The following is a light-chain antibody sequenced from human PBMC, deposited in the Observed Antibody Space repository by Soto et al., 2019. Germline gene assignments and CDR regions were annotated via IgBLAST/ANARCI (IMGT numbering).Light chain of an antibody. Sequence: DIQMTQSPSSLSASVGDRVTITCRASQTIDRYLNWYQQKPGKAPNLLIYAASNLQRGAPSRFSGSGSGTEFTLTITSLQPEDFATYYCQQAYTLPLTFGGGTKLGIK. J-gene: IGKJ4*01. CDR1: QTIDRY. CDR2: AAS. CDR3: QQAYTLPLT. V-gene: IGKV1-39*01.